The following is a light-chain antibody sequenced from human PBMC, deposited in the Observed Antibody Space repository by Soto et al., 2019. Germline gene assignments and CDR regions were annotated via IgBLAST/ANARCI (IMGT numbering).Light chain of an antibody. CDR3: QKYNSAPRT. J-gene: IGKJ1*01. CDR2: AAS. V-gene: IGKV1-27*01. CDR1: QGISNH. Sequence: DIQMTQSPSSLSASVGDRVTITYRASQGISNHLAWYQQKPGKVPKLLIYAASTLQSGVPSRFSGSGSGTDFTLTSSSLQPEDVATYYCQKYNSAPRTFGQGTKVEIK.